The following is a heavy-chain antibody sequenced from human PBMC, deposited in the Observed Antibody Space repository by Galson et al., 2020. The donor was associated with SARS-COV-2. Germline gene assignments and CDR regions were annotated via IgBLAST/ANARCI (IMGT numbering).Heavy chain of an antibody. V-gene: IGHV3-48*04. CDR2: ISSSSSTI. CDR3: ARDTSRITIFGVVIRYFDY. CDR1: GFTFSSYS. J-gene: IGHJ4*02. Sequence: GGSLRLSCAASGFTFSSYSMNWVRQAPGKGLEWVSYISSSSSTIYYADSVKGRFTISRDNAKNSLYLQMNSLRAEDTAVYYCARDTSRITIFGVVIRYFDYWGQGTLVTVSS. D-gene: IGHD3-3*01.